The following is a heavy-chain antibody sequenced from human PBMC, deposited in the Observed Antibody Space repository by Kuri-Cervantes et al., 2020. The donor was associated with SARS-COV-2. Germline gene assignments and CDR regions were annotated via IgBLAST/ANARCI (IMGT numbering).Heavy chain of an antibody. Sequence: SETLSLTCTVSGGSISSYYWSWIRQPPGKGLEWIGFIYYSGSTNYNPSLKSRVTISVDTSKNRFSLKLSSVTAADTAVYYCASLSYCSSTSCYSSIEYFQHWGQGTLVTVSS. D-gene: IGHD2-2*01. V-gene: IGHV4-59*12. CDR3: ASLSYCSSTSCYSSIEYFQH. J-gene: IGHJ1*01. CDR2: IYYSGST. CDR1: GGSISSYY.